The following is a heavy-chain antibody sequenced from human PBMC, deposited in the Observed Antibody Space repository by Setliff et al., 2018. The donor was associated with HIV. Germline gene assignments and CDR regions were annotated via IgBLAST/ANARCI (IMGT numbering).Heavy chain of an antibody. CDR1: GFSLTTSGMC. CDR2: IDWDDDK. CDR3: AQLLLPLGAYNYET. D-gene: IGHD1-1*01. Sequence: SGPTLVNPTQTLTLTCTFSGFSLTTSGMCVTWIRQPPGRALEWLARIDWDDDKYYSTSLKTRLTISRDTSKNQVVLTMTNVDPVDTAAYYCAQLLLPLGAYNYETWGQGMLVTVSS. V-gene: IGHV2-70*11. J-gene: IGHJ5*02.